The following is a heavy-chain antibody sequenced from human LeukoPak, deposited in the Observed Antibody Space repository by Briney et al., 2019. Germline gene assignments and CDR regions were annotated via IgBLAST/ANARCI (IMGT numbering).Heavy chain of an antibody. V-gene: IGHV1-46*01. Sequence: ASVKVSCKASGYTFTSYYIHWVRQAPGQGLAWMGIINPSGGSTSYAQKFQGRVTMTRDTSTSTVYMELSSLRSEDTAVYYCASLPIMITFGGVIVRDYWGQGTLVTVSS. CDR1: GYTFTSYY. CDR3: ASLPIMITFGGVIVRDY. CDR2: INPSGGST. J-gene: IGHJ4*02. D-gene: IGHD3-16*02.